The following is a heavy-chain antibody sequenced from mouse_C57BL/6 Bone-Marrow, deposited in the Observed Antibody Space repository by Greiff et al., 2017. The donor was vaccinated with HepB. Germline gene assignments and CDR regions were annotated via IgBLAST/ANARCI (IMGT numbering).Heavy chain of an antibody. Sequence: SGTVLARPGASVKMSCKTSGYTFTSYWMHWVKQRPGQGLEWIGAIYPGNSDTSYNQKFKGKAKLTAVTSASTAYMELISLTNEDSAVYYCTRFYYGNYGAMDYWGQGTSVTVSS. D-gene: IGHD2-1*01. J-gene: IGHJ4*01. CDR1: GYTFTSYW. CDR3: TRFYYGNYGAMDY. CDR2: IYPGNSDT. V-gene: IGHV1-5*01.